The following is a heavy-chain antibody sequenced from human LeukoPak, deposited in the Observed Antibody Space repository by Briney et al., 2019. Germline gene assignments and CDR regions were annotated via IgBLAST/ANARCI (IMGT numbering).Heavy chain of an antibody. Sequence: GGSLRLSCAASGFTFSAYTMSWVRQAPGKGLEWVSSFTSSSSSIYYADSVKGRFTISRDSSKNTLFLQMNSLRVEDTAVYYCAKDDPVLEYWGQGTLVTVSS. D-gene: IGHD2-15*01. CDR1: GFTFSAYT. CDR2: FTSSSSSI. CDR3: AKDDPVLEY. J-gene: IGHJ4*02. V-gene: IGHV3-21*01.